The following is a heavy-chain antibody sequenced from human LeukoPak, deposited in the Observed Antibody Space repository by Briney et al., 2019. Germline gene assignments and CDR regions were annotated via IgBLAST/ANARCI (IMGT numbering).Heavy chain of an antibody. D-gene: IGHD3-10*01. V-gene: IGHV3-21*01. CDR2: ISSSSSYI. Sequence: GGSLRLSCAASGLTFSSYSMNWVRQAPGKGLEWVSSISSSSSYIYYADSVKGQFTISRDNAKNSLYLQMNSLRAEDTAVYYCARDRGRKFDPWGQGTLVTVSS. CDR3: ARDRGRKFDP. CDR1: GLTFSSYS. J-gene: IGHJ5*02.